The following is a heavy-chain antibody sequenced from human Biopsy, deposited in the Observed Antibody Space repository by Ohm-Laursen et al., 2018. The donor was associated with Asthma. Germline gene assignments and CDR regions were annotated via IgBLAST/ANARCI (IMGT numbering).Heavy chain of an antibody. J-gene: IGHJ4*02. CDR2: THHSGYT. CDR3: ARHDHRWDTYADF. CDR1: GGSLSGYY. V-gene: IGHV4-34*01. D-gene: IGHD2-2*01. Sequence: SQTLSLTCAVYGGSLSGYYWSWIRQTPGQGLEWLGDTHHSGYTNYNSALSSRPTLYVDTSKTLFLLIPSAVTAADTAVYYCARHDHRWDTYADFWGQGTLVTVSS.